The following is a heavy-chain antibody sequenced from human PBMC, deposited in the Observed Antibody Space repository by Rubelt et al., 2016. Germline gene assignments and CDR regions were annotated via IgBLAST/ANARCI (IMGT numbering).Heavy chain of an antibody. Sequence: EEQLVESGGGWVQPGGSLRLSCAASGFTFSSYAMSWVRQAPGKGLEWVSAISGSGGSTSYADSVKGRSTISRDNSKNTLYVQMNSLRAEDTAIYYCAREDPYQAPTKEDGMDVWGPGTTVTVSS. CDR2: ISGSGGST. CDR3: AREDPYQAPTKEDGMDV. V-gene: IGHV3-23*04. J-gene: IGHJ6*02. D-gene: IGHD1/OR15-1a*01. CDR1: GFTFSSYA.